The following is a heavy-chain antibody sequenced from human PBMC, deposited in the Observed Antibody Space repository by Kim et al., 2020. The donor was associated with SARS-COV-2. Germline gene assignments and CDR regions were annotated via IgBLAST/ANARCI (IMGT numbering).Heavy chain of an antibody. D-gene: IGHD3-10*01. J-gene: IGHJ4*02. V-gene: IGHV1-46*01. Sequence: APKFQGRVTMTRDTSTSTVYMELSSLRSEDTAVYYCASQYYYGSGRYFDYWGQGTLVTVSS. CDR3: ASQYYYGSGRYFDY.